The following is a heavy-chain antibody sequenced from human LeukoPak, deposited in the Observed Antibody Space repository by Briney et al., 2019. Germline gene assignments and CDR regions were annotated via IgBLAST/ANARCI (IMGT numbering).Heavy chain of an antibody. D-gene: IGHD3-22*01. Sequence: SVKVSCKASGGTFSSYAISWVRQAPGQGLEWMGGIIPIFGTANYAQKFQGRVTITADKSTSTAYMELSSLRSEDTAVYYCARATYYYDSSGYYSHDWGQGTLVTVSS. J-gene: IGHJ4*02. CDR3: ARATYYYDSSGYYSHD. CDR2: IIPIFGTA. V-gene: IGHV1-69*06. CDR1: GGTFSSYA.